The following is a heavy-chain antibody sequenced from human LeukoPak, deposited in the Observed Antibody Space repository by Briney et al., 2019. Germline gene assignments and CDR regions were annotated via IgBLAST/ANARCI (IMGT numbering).Heavy chain of an antibody. J-gene: IGHJ4*02. V-gene: IGHV4-61*02. Sequence: PSQTLSLTCTVSGGSISSGSYYWSWIRQPPGKGLEWIGRIYTSGSTNYNPSLKSRVTISVDTSKNQFSLKLSSVTAADTAVYYCARGPTQGLAAAGYYFDYWGQGTLVTVSS. CDR3: ARGPTQGLAAAGYYFDY. D-gene: IGHD6-13*01. CDR2: IYTSGST. CDR1: GGSISSGSYY.